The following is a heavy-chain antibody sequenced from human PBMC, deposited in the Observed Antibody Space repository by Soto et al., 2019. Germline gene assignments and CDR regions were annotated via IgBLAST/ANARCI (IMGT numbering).Heavy chain of an antibody. CDR3: ASGGAGSGPFTWELPDH. CDR1: GNTFSYRY. Sequence: QMQLVQSGAEVTKTGSSVTVSCQALGNTFSYRYLHWVRQAPGQALEWMGWIAPFSGDVHYAQKFQRVTLTWDRSINTAYMRMSSLRSEDTAIYFCASGGAGSGPFTWELPDHWGQGTLVTVSS. D-gene: IGHD1-26*01. CDR2: IAPFSGDV. V-gene: IGHV1-45*02. J-gene: IGHJ4*02.